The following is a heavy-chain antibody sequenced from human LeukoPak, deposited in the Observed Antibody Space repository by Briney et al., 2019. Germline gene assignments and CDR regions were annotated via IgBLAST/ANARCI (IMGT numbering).Heavy chain of an antibody. J-gene: IGHJ4*02. Sequence: SETLSLTCTVSGYSISSGYYWGWIRQPPGKGLEWIGSIYHSGSTYYNPSLKSRVTISVATSKNQFSLKLSSVTAADTAVYYCARVQGIVGGRFDYWGQGTLVTVSS. CDR2: IYHSGST. D-gene: IGHD1-26*01. V-gene: IGHV4-38-2*02. CDR3: ARVQGIVGGRFDY. CDR1: GYSISSGYY.